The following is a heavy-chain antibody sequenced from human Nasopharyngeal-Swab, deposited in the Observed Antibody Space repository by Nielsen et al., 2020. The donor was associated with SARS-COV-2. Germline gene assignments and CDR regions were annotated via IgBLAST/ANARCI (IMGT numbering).Heavy chain of an antibody. CDR3: ARFPAGGYYDSSGYYYLYFDL. J-gene: IGHJ2*01. V-gene: IGHV1-18*01. Sequence: ASVKVSCKASGYTFTSYGISWVRQAPGQGLEWMGWISAYNGNTNYAQKLQGRVTMTTDTSTSTAYMELRSLRSDDTAVYYCARFPAGGYYDSSGYYYLYFDLWGRGTLVTVSS. CDR2: ISAYNGNT. D-gene: IGHD3-22*01. CDR1: GYTFTSYG.